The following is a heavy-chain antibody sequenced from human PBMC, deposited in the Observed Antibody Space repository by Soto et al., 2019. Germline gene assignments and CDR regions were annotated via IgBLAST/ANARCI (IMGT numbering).Heavy chain of an antibody. CDR2: IIPIFGTA. J-gene: IGHJ6*02. CDR1: GGTFSSYA. Sequence: QVQLVQSGAEVKKPGSSVKVSCKASGGTFSSYAISWVRQAPGQGLEWMGGIIPIFGTANYAQKFQGRVTITTDQSSXTAYMELSSLRSEDTAVYFCARHVPTAGYYYGMDVWGQGTTVTVSS. V-gene: IGHV1-69*05. D-gene: IGHD2-2*01. CDR3: ARHVPTAGYYYGMDV.